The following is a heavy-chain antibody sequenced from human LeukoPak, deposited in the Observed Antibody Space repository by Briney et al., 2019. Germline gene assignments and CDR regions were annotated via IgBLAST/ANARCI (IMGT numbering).Heavy chain of an antibody. J-gene: IGHJ5*02. CDR3: ALLGGIVVVPAATDGASRRWFDP. Sequence: RSLRLSCAASGFTFSSYGMHWVRQAPGKGLEWVAVISYDGSNKYYADSVKGRFTISRDNSKNTLYLQMNSLRAEDTAVYYCALLGGIVVVPAATDGASRRWFDPWGQGTLVTVSS. CDR1: GFTFSSYG. CDR2: ISYDGSNK. D-gene: IGHD2-2*01. V-gene: IGHV3-30*03.